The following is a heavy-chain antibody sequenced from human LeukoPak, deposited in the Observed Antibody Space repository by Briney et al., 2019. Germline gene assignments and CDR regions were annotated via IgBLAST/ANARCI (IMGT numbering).Heavy chain of an antibody. Sequence: GGSLRLSCAASGFTFSSYAMSWVRQAPGKGLEWVSAIGGSGGSTYYADSVKGRFTISRDNSKNTLYLQMNSLRAEDTAVYYCAKSPGIAVAGTPFDYWGQGTLVTVSS. CDR3: AKSPGIAVAGTPFDY. CDR1: GFTFSSYA. J-gene: IGHJ4*02. V-gene: IGHV3-23*01. D-gene: IGHD6-19*01. CDR2: IGGSGGST.